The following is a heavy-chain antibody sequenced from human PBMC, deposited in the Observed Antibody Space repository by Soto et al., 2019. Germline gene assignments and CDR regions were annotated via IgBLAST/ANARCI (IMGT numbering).Heavy chain of an antibody. CDR2: IYYSGST. J-gene: IGHJ4*02. CDR3: ARSGYSYKPSVGRGYSYGLFDY. V-gene: IGHV4-31*03. D-gene: IGHD5-18*01. CDR1: GGSISSGGYY. Sequence: SETLSLTCTVSGGSISSGGYYWSWIRQHPGKGLEWIGYIYYSGSTYYNPSLKSRVTISVDTSKNQFSLKLSSVTAADTAVYYRARSGYSYKPSVGRGYSYGLFDYWGQGTLVTVSS.